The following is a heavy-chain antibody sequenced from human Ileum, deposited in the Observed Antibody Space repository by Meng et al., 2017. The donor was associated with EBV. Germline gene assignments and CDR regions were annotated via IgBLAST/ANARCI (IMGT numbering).Heavy chain of an antibody. D-gene: IGHD2-2*01. J-gene: IGHJ4*02. CDR1: GYSFTNDA. V-gene: IGHV1-3*01. CDR3: ARTGCSSSSCYDY. Sequence: QVQCVQSGADVKKPGTSVKVSCEASGYSFTNDAMHWVRQAPGQRLEWMGWINAGNGNTKYSEKFQSRVTITRDTAASKDYMELSSLRSEDTAVYYCARTGCSSSSCYDYWGQGTLVTVSS. CDR2: INAGNGNT.